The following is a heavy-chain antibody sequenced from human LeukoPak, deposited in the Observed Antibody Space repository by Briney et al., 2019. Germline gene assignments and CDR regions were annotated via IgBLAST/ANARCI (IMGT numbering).Heavy chain of an antibody. CDR1: GYTFTGYY. V-gene: IGHV1-2*02. J-gene: IGHJ4*02. D-gene: IGHD3-22*01. CDR3: ARDPTLPTYYYDSSGYKYFDY. Sequence: ASVKVSCKASGYTFTGYYMHWVRQAPGQGLEWMGWINPNSGGTNYAQKFQGRATMTRDTSISTAYMELSRLRSDDTAVYYCARDPTLPTYYYDSSGYKYFDYWGQGTLVTVSS. CDR2: INPNSGGT.